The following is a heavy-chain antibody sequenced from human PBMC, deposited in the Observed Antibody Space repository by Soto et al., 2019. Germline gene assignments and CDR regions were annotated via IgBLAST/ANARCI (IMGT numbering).Heavy chain of an antibody. CDR1: GGTFNKYS. D-gene: IGHD3-22*01. V-gene: IGHV1-69*13. CDR2: IIPLFATP. Sequence: SLKVSCTSSGGTFNKYSIDWVRQAAGQGPEWVGGIIPLFATPNYAQKFQGRVTITADEVTNTVYMDLRSLTSEDTGVYYCARQFDHDRSGYYYAYWGQGTQVTVSS. CDR3: ARQFDHDRSGYYYAY. J-gene: IGHJ4*02.